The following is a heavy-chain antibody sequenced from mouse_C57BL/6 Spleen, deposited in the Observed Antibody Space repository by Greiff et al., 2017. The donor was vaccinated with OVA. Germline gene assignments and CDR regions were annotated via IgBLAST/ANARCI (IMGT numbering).Heavy chain of an antibody. D-gene: IGHD1-1*01. J-gene: IGHJ4*01. Sequence: QVQLQQPGAELVKPGASVKLSCKASGYTFTSYWMHWVKQRPGQGLEWIGMIHPNSGSTNYNEKFKSKATLTVDKSSITAYMQLSSLTSEDYAVYYGARDGPTVEAMDYWGQGTSVTVSS. CDR3: ARDGPTVEAMDY. CDR1: GYTFTSYW. CDR2: IHPNSGST. V-gene: IGHV1-64*01.